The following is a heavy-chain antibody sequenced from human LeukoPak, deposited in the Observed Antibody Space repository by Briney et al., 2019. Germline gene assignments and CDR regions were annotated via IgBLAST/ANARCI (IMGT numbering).Heavy chain of an antibody. V-gene: IGHV3-21*01. CDR2: ISSSSSYI. CDR1: GFTFSSYS. D-gene: IGHD2-2*01. J-gene: IGHJ4*02. Sequence: GGSLRLSCAASGFTFSSYSMNWVRQAPGKGPEWVSSISSSSSYIYYADSVKGRFTISRDNAKNSLYLQMNSLRAEDTAVYYCARDNPDRYCSSTGCYQDYWGQGTLVTVSS. CDR3: ARDNPDRYCSSTGCYQDY.